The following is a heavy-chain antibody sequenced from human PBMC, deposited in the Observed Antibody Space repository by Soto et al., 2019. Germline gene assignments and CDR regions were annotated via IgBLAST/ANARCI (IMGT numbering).Heavy chain of an antibody. CDR3: ARQRFSF. V-gene: IGHV4-39*01. Sequence: WGWIRQAPGKGLEWVGSIYYSGSTYNNPSLGSGVSMSIDTSKDQFSLKLKSVTAADTAVYFCARQRFSF. CDR2: IYYSGST. J-gene: IGHJ3*01.